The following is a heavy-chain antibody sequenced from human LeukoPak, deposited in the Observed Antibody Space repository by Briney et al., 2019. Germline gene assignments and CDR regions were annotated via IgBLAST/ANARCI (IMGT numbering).Heavy chain of an antibody. J-gene: IGHJ4*02. CDR2: ISSSSSYI. D-gene: IGHD6-6*01. CDR3: ATMVASIAARPDFDY. CDR1: GFTFSSYS. V-gene: IGHV3-21*01. Sequence: PGGSLRLSCAASGFTFSSYSMNWVRQAPGKGLEWVSSISSSSSYIYYADSVKGRFTISRDNAKNSLYLQMNSLRAEDTAVYYCATMVASIAARPDFDYWGQGTLVTVSS.